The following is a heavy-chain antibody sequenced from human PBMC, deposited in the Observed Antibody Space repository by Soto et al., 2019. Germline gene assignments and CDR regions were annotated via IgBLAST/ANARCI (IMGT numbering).Heavy chain of an antibody. Sequence: VQVVASGGGLVQPGRSLRLSCAVSGFRFEQYVMHWVRQGPGKGLECVSTVSPTGDTVAYADSVESRFSVSRDNAKNSLYLQMNSLNGDDTAFYYCLKEAPKGTIDDWGQGTVVNVSS. J-gene: IGHJ4*02. CDR3: LKEAPKGTIDD. CDR2: VSPTGDTV. D-gene: IGHD1-1*01. V-gene: IGHV3-9*01. CDR1: GFRFEQYV.